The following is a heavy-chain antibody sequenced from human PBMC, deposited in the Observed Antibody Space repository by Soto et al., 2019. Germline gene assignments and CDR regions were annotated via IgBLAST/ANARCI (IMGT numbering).Heavy chain of an antibody. J-gene: IGHJ6*02. Sequence: PSETLSLTCTVSGGSISSYYWSWIRQPAGKGLEWIGRIYTSGSTNYNPSLKSRVTMSVDTSKNQFSLKLSSVTAADTAVYCCAREGVATIPRVYYYGMDVWGQGTTVTVSS. V-gene: IGHV4-4*07. CDR3: AREGVATIPRVYYYGMDV. CDR1: GGSISSYY. D-gene: IGHD5-12*01. CDR2: IYTSGST.